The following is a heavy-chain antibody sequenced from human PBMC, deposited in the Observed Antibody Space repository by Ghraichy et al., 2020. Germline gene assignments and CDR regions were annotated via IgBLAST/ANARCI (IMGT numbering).Heavy chain of an antibody. Sequence: GGSLRLSCAASGFTLSSYGMHWVRQAPGKGLEWVAVIWYDGSNKHYADSVRGRITISRDNSKNTLYLQMNSLRAEDTAVYYCARDGAIAVAGHNEYYFDYWGQGTLVTVSS. D-gene: IGHD6-19*01. CDR2: IWYDGSNK. J-gene: IGHJ4*02. CDR3: ARDGAIAVAGHNEYYFDY. V-gene: IGHV3-33*01. CDR1: GFTLSSYG.